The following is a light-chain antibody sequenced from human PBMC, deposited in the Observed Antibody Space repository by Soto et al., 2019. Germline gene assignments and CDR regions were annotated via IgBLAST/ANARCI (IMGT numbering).Light chain of an antibody. V-gene: IGLV2-14*03. CDR2: DVN. CDR3: SSWTSGAPYV. J-gene: IGLJ1*01. CDR1: SSDVGAYNY. Sequence: QSALTQPASVSGSPGQSITISCAGTSSDVGAYNYVSWYQHHPGKAPKLMIYDVNNRPSGDSNRFSGSKSGNTASLTISGLQAEDEADYYCSSWTSGAPYVFGSGTKFTVL.